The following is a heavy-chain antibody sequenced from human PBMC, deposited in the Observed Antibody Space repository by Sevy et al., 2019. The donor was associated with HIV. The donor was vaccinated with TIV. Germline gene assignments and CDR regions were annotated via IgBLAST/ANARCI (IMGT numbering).Heavy chain of an antibody. CDR2: IYYNGNI. CDR1: GGSITSLY. Sequence: SETLSLTCTVSGGSITSLYWNWIRKPPGKGLEWFANIYYNGNINYNPSPKSRVTLSLDTSKNQFSLRLSSVTAADTAMYYCAGENAWGRGYSWGQGTLVTVSS. V-gene: IGHV4-59*08. D-gene: IGHD1-26*01. CDR3: AGENAWGRGYS. J-gene: IGHJ4*02.